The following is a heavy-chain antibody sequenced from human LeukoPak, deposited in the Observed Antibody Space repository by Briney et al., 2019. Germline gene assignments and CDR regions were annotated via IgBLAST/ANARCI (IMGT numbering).Heavy chain of an antibody. CDR1: GFIFHHAH. Sequence: GGSLRLSCGASGFIFHHAHMTWVRQAPGKGLEWVGRIMSNPAGGTADYGAAVKGRFTISRDDSRNMLYLHLTNVRADDTAVYYCTTLAYDVHYWGRGTLVTVSS. CDR3: TTLAYDVHY. D-gene: IGHD3-3*01. CDR2: IMSNPAGGTA. J-gene: IGHJ4*02. V-gene: IGHV3-15*01.